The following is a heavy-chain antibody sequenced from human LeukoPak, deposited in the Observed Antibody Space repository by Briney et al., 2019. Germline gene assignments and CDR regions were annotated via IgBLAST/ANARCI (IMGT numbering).Heavy chain of an antibody. CDR2: IYYSGST. V-gene: IGHV4-39*07. J-gene: IGHJ3*02. D-gene: IGHD3-22*01. Sequence: SETLSLTCTVSGDSITNINFYWGWIRQPPGKGLEWIGSIYYSGSTYYNPSLKSRVTISVDTSKNQFSLKLSPVTAADTAVYYCARWNYDSSGHRPFDIWGQGTMVTVSS. CDR3: ARWNYDSSGHRPFDI. CDR1: GDSITNINFY.